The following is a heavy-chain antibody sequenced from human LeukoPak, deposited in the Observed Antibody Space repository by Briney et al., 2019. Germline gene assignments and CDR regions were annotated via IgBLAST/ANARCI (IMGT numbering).Heavy chain of an antibody. CDR2: IHPGDSDT. D-gene: IGHD3-16*01. Sequence: GESLKISCKGSGYSFSNYWIGWVRQMPGKGLEWMAIIHPGDSDTRYSPSFQGQVTISADKSISTAYLQWNSLKASDIAMYYCARLGEGFDYWGQGTLVTVSS. CDR3: ARLGEGFDY. CDR1: GYSFSNYW. J-gene: IGHJ4*02. V-gene: IGHV5-51*01.